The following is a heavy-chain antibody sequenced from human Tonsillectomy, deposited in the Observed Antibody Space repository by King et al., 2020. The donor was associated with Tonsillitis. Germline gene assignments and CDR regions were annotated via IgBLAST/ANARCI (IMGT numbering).Heavy chain of an antibody. CDR3: ASRLATGTTGGV. CDR2: ISSSSSTI. D-gene: IGHD1-1*01. CDR1: GFTFSSYS. V-gene: IGHV3-48*04. Sequence: VQLQESGGGLVQPGGSLRLSCAASGFTFSSYSMNWVRQAPGKGLKWVSYISSSSSTIYYADSVKGRFTISRDNAKNSLYLQMNSLRAEDTAVYYCASRLATGTTGGVWGQGTTVTVSS. J-gene: IGHJ6*02.